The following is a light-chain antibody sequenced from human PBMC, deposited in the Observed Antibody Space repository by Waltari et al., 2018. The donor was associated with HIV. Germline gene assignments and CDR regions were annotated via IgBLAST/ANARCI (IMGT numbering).Light chain of an antibody. V-gene: IGKV1-39*01. CDR1: QSITNY. CDR3: QQGYSTPRT. J-gene: IGKJ2*01. CDR2: AGS. Sequence: DTQMTQSSSCLSAAVGARFTITCRASQSITNYLNWYQQKPGKAPRLLIFAGSSLQSGVPARFSGSGSGTDFTLTITSLQAEDFATDYCQQGYSTPRTFGQGTKLDIK.